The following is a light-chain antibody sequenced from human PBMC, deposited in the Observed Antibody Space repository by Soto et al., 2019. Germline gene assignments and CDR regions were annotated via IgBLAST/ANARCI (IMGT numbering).Light chain of an antibody. CDR1: QSVSSNF. Sequence: EIVLTQSPGTLSLSPGERATLSCRASQSVSSNFLAWYQQKPGQAPRLLIGASTRATGIPDRFSDSGSGTDFTLTISRLEPEDFAVYYCQQFAASPRTFGQGTKVDIK. V-gene: IGKV3-20*01. J-gene: IGKJ1*01. CDR3: QQFAASPRT. CDR2: GAS.